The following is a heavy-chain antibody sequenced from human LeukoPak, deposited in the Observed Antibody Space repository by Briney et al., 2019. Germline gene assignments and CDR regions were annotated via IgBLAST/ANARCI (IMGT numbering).Heavy chain of an antibody. Sequence: SETLSLTCAVYGGSFSGYYWSWICQPPGKGLEWIGEINHSGSTNYNPSLKSRVTISVDTSKNQFSLKLSSVTAADTAVYYCARGKPRKDFDYWGQGTLVTVSS. V-gene: IGHV4-34*01. CDR2: INHSGST. CDR3: ARGKPRKDFDY. J-gene: IGHJ4*02. CDR1: GGSFSGYY.